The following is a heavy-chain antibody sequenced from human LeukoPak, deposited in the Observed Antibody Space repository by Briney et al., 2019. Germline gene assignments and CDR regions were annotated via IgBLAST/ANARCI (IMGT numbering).Heavy chain of an antibody. Sequence: GGSLRLSCAASGFTFSSYAMSWVRQAPGKGLEWVSAISGSGGSTYYADSVKGRFTISRDNSKNTLYLQMNSLRAEDTAVYYCALQSGNIVVVVAAIPYYFDYWGQGTLVTVSS. CDR2: ISGSGGST. J-gene: IGHJ4*02. V-gene: IGHV3-23*01. CDR3: ALQSGNIVVVVAAIPYYFDY. D-gene: IGHD2-15*01. CDR1: GFTFSSYA.